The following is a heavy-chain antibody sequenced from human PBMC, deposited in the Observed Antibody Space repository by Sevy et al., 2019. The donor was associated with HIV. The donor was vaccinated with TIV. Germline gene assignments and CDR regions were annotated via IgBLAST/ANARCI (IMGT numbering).Heavy chain of an antibody. D-gene: IGHD5-12*01. V-gene: IGHV5-51*01. CDR2: IYPGDSDT. CDR3: VRHPGVATLYFDY. Sequence: GESLKISCKGSGYTFTNYWIGWVRQMPGKGLEWMGIIYPGDSDTRYRPSFQGQVTISAAKSISTAYLQWSSLKASDTAIYYCVRHPGVATLYFDYWGQGILVTVSS. J-gene: IGHJ4*02. CDR1: GYTFTNYW.